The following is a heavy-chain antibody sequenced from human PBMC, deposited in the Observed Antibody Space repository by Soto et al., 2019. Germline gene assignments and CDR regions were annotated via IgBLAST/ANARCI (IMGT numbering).Heavy chain of an antibody. CDR3: AKDSGLYYDTSGYYGFFDY. CDR2: IYTTGST. Sequence: GGSLRLSCAASGFTVSSNFMTWVRQAPGKGPEWVSVIYTTGSTYYADSVKGRFTISSDNSKNTLYLQMSSLRAEDTAIFYCAKDSGLYYDTSGYYGFFDYWGQGTPVTVSS. V-gene: IGHV3-53*01. D-gene: IGHD3-22*01. J-gene: IGHJ4*02. CDR1: GFTVSSNF.